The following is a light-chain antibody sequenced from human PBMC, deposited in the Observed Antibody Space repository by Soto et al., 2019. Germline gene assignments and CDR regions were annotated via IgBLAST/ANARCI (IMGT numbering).Light chain of an antibody. CDR2: NVS. V-gene: IGLV2-14*03. Sequence: QSVLTQPASVSGSPGQSITISCTGTSSDVGGYNYVSWYQQHPGKAPKLIIYNVSTRPSGVSNRFSGSKSGNTASLTISGLQAEDEADDYCSSYTSSSTLVFGGGTEVTVL. J-gene: IGLJ2*01. CDR1: SSDVGGYNY. CDR3: SSYTSSSTLV.